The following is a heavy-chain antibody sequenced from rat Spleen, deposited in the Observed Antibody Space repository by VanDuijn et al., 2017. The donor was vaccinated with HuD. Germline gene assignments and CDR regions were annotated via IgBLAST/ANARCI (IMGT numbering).Heavy chain of an antibody. CDR3: ARAPGNGYVMDA. CDR1: GFSLTDYS. D-gene: IGHD5-1*01. J-gene: IGHJ4*01. CDR2: IQSGGST. V-gene: IGHV2-19*01. Sequence: QVQLKESGPGLVQPSQTLSLTCTVSGFSLTDYSEQWVRQPPGKGLAWMGRIQSGGSTDYMSALKSRLSISRDTSKKHIFLKMNILQSEDTTTYYCARAPGNGYVMDAWGQGASVTVSS.